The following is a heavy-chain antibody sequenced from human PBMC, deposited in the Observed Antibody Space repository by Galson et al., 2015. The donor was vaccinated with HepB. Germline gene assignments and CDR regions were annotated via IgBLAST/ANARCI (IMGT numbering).Heavy chain of an antibody. CDR3: ASTDYSSGWRKIDP. Sequence: SETLSLTCTVSGGSISSSTYYCAWIRQPPGKGPEWIGSIYYSGSTYYNPSLKSRVTISVDTSRNQFSLRLSSVTAADTAVYFCASTDYSSGWRKIDPWGQGTLVTVSS. V-gene: IGHV4-39*01. D-gene: IGHD6-19*01. CDR1: GGSISSSTYY. J-gene: IGHJ5*02. CDR2: IYYSGST.